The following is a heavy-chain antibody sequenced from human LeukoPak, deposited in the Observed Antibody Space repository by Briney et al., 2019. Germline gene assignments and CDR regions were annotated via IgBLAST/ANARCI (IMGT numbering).Heavy chain of an antibody. J-gene: IGHJ6*02. V-gene: IGHV3-23*01. CDR3: AKDESAMDV. Sequence: GGSPRLSCVVSGLTFSSYAMTWVRQAPGKGLEWVSAISGSGGSTYYADSVKGRFTISRDNSKNTLYLQMSSLRDEDTAVYYCAKDESAMDVWGQGTTVTVSS. CDR1: GLTFSSYA. CDR2: ISGSGGST.